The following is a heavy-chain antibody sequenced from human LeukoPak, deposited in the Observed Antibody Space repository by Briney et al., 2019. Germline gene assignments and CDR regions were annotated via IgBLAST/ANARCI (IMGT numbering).Heavy chain of an antibody. Sequence: GKSLRLSCAASGFTFSSYGMHWVRQAPGKGLEWVAFIFYDGSDKYYADSVKGRFTISRDSSKNTLYLQMTSLRAEDTAVYYCARVSTGAWFDPWGQGTLVTVFS. D-gene: IGHD2-8*02. J-gene: IGHJ5*02. CDR1: GFTFSSYG. CDR2: IFYDGSDK. V-gene: IGHV3-33*01. CDR3: ARVSTGAWFDP.